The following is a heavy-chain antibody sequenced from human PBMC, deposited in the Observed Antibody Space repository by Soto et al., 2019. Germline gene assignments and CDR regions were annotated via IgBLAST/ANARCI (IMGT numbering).Heavy chain of an antibody. D-gene: IGHD6-13*01. J-gene: IGHJ6*02. V-gene: IGHV5-51*03. CDR1: GHSFTSYW. CDR3: ARGSSSYYYYYGMDV. CDR2: IYPGDSDT. Sequence: GESLKISCKGSGHSFTSYWIGWVRQMPGKGLEWMGIIYPGDSDTRYSPSFQGQVTISADKSISTAYLQWSSLKASDTAMYYCARGSSSYYYYYGMDVWGQGTTVTVSS.